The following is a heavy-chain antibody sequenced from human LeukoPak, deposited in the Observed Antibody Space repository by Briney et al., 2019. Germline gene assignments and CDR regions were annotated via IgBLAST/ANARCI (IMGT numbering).Heavy chain of an antibody. CDR3: ARAPAHIAALTGAFDY. V-gene: IGHV7-4-1*02. Sequence: ASVKISCKASGYTFTSYAMNWVRQAPGQGLEWMGWINTNTGNPTYAQGFTGRFVFSLDTSVSTAYLQISSLKAEDTAVYYCARAPAHIAALTGAFDYWGQGTLVTVSS. J-gene: IGHJ4*02. CDR2: INTNTGNP. CDR1: GYTFTSYA. D-gene: IGHD6-6*01.